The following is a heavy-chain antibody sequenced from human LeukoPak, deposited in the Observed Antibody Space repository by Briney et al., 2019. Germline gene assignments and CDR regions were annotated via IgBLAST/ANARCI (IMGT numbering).Heavy chain of an antibody. CDR1: GGTFSSYA. Sequence: ASVKVSCKASGGTFSSYAISWVRQAPGQGLEWMGRIIPILGIANYAQKFQGRVTITADKSTSTAYMELSSLRSEDTAVYYCARALVVTKPPDYWGQGTLVTVSS. J-gene: IGHJ4*02. CDR3: ARALVVTKPPDY. V-gene: IGHV1-69*04. CDR2: IIPILGIA. D-gene: IGHD2-15*01.